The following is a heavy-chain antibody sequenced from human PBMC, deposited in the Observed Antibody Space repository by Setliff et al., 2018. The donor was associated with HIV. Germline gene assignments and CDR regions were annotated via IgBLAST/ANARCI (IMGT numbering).Heavy chain of an antibody. D-gene: IGHD1-7*01. Sequence: SETLSLTCTVSGGSISSYYWSWIRQPPGKGLEWIGYIYYSGSTNYNPSLESRVSISVDTSKNQFSLRLSSVTAADTAVYYCARGHTWNYYGGDSFDYWGQGSLVTVSS. CDR1: GGSISSYY. J-gene: IGHJ4*02. V-gene: IGHV4-59*01. CDR2: IYYSGST. CDR3: ARGHTWNYYGGDSFDY.